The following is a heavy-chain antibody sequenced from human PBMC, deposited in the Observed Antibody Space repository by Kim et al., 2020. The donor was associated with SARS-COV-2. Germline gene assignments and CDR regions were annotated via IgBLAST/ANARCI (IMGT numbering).Heavy chain of an antibody. Sequence: SSTGYADSGKGRFTISRDTAKDPLYLQMNSLRAEDTAVYYCARGVQLGYWGQGTLVTVSS. D-gene: IGHD4-4*01. J-gene: IGHJ4*02. CDR3: ARGVQLGY. V-gene: IGHV3-74*01. CDR2: SST.